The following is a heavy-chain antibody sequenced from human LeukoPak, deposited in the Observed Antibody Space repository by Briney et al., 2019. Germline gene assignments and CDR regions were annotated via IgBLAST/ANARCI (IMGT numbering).Heavy chain of an antibody. D-gene: IGHD3-22*01. J-gene: IGHJ4*02. CDR1: GFTFSSYG. V-gene: IGHV3-30*18. CDR2: ISYDGSNK. Sequence: GGSLRLSCAASGFTFSSYGMHWVHQAPGKGLQWVAVISYDGSNKYYADSVKGRFTISRDNSKNTLYLQMNSLRAEDTAVYYCAKGRPYDSSGYYVYWGQGTLVTVSP. CDR3: AKGRPYDSSGYYVY.